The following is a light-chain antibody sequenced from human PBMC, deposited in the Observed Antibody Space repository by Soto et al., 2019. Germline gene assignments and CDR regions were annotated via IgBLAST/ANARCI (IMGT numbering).Light chain of an antibody. CDR3: QQLRSYPST. Sequence: IQLTQSQSSLSASLLGRVNVXCRASQDIRNYLAWYQQKPGKAPKLLICDASTLYSGVPSRFSGSGSGTDFTLTISGLQPEDFAAYYCQQLRSYPSTFGGGTKVDNK. J-gene: IGKJ4*01. CDR1: QDIRNY. CDR2: DAS. V-gene: IGKV1-9*01.